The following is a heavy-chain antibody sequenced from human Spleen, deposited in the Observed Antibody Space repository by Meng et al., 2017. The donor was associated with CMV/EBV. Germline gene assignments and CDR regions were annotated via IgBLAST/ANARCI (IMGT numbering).Heavy chain of an antibody. CDR3: ARRVLGYCIRTNCYEADD. D-gene: IGHD2-2*01. V-gene: IGHV3-30-3*01. CDR2: ISHDGSNK. J-gene: IGHJ4*02. CDR1: GFTFSSYA. Sequence: GESLKISCAASGFTFSSYAIHWVRQAPGKGLEWVAVISHDGSNKYYADSVKGRFNIFRDYSKNTLYLQMNNLKTDDTAVYFCARRVLGYCIRTNCYEADDWGQGTLVTVSS.